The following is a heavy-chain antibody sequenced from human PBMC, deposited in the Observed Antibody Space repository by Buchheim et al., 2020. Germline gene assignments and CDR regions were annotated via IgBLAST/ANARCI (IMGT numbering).Heavy chain of an antibody. V-gene: IGHV4-39*01. Sequence: QVQLQESGPGLVRASETLSLTCIVSGGSISSSSYYWGWIRHPPGKGLEWIGSIYYSGSTYYNPSLKSRVTISVDTSKNQFSLKLSSVTAADTAVYYCARQVDDFWGAHWFDPWGQGTL. J-gene: IGHJ5*02. CDR1: GGSISSSSYY. D-gene: IGHD3-3*01. CDR3: ARQVDDFWGAHWFDP. CDR2: IYYSGST.